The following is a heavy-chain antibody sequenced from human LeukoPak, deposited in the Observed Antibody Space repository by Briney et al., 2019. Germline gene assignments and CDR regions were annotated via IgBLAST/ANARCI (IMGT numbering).Heavy chain of an antibody. J-gene: IGHJ5*02. V-gene: IGHV3-73*01. Sequence: PGGSLRLSCAASGFTFSDCDIHWVRQPSGKGLVWVGRVRNKANNYVTEYAASVKGRFTLSRDELKSTAYLQMNSLETDDTAVYYCTRDAGLYNWLDPWGQGTLVTVSS. CDR1: GFTFSDCD. CDR2: VRNKANNYVT. D-gene: IGHD3-10*01. CDR3: TRDAGLYNWLDP.